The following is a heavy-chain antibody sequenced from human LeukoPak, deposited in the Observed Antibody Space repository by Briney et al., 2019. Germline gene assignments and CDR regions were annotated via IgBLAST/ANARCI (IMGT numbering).Heavy chain of an antibody. D-gene: IGHD3-10*01. V-gene: IGHV1-69*13. CDR3: ARARRRAIDYYYYYYMDV. CDR1: GGTFSSYA. CDR2: IIPIFGTA. J-gene: IGHJ6*03. Sequence: SVKVSCKASGGTFSSYAISWVRQAPGQGLEWMGGIIPIFGTANYAQKFQGRVTITADESTSTAYMELSSLRSEDTAVYYCARARRRAIDYYYYYYMDVWGKGTTVTVSS.